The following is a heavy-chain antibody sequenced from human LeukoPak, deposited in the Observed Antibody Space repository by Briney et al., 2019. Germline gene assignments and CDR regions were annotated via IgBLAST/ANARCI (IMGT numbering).Heavy chain of an antibody. Sequence: SETLSLTCTVSGGSISSYYWSWIRQPPGKGLEWIGEINQSGSTNYNPSLKSRVTISVDTSKNQFSLKLSSVTAADTAVYYCARGELVIVPVVNYYYYYMDVWGKGTTVTVSS. CDR3: ARGELVIVPVVNYYYYYMDV. CDR2: INQSGST. D-gene: IGHD2-2*01. V-gene: IGHV4-34*01. CDR1: GGSISSYY. J-gene: IGHJ6*03.